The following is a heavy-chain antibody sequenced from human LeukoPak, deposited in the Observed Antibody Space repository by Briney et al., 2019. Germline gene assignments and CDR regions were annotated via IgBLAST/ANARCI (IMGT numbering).Heavy chain of an antibody. CDR1: GYTFTGYY. D-gene: IGHD6-19*01. CDR3: ARGLSPDEPGAGY. Sequence: ASVKVSCKASGYTFTGYYMHWVRQAPGQGLEWMGWINPNSGGTNYAQKFQGRVTMTRDTSISTAYMELSRLRSDDTAVYYCARGLSPDEPGAGYWGQGTLVTVSS. CDR2: INPNSGGT. V-gene: IGHV1-2*02. J-gene: IGHJ4*02.